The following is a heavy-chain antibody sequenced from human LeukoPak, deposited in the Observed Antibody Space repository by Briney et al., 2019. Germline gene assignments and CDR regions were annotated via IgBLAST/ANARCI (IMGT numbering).Heavy chain of an antibody. CDR1: GFTFSSYA. CDR2: ISGSGGST. V-gene: IGHV3-23*01. D-gene: IGHD3-10*01. J-gene: IGHJ4*02. CDR3: AKDSHPLLLWFGDQTGGFDY. Sequence: PGGSLRLSCAASGFTFSSYAMSWVRQAPGKGLEWVSAISGSGGSTYYADSVKGRFTISRDNSKNTLYLQMNSLRAEGTAVYYCAKDSHPLLLWFGDQTGGFDYWGQGTLVTVSS.